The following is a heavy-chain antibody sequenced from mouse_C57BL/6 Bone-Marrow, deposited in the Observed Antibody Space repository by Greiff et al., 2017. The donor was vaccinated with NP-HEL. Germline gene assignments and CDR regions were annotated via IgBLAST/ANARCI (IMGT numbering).Heavy chain of an antibody. V-gene: IGHV7-3*01. J-gene: IGHJ2*01. CDR2: IRNKANGYTT. CDR3: ARSFITFDY. CDR1: GFTFTDYY. D-gene: IGHD1-1*01. Sequence: EVQLVESGGGLVQPGGSLSLSCAASGFTFTDYYMSWVRQPPGKALEWLGFIRNKANGYTTEYSASVKGRFTISRDNSQSILYLQMNALRAEDSATYYCARSFITFDYWGQGTTLTVSS.